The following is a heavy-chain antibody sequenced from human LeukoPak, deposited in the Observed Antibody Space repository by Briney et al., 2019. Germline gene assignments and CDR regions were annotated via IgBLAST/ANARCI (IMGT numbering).Heavy chain of an antibody. CDR2: IDSDASIT. D-gene: IGHD6-19*01. V-gene: IGHV3-74*01. J-gene: IGHJ3*01. Sequence: PGGSLRLSCAASGFTFSSHWMHWVCQAPGKGLVWVSRIDSDASITSYADSMKGRFTISRDNARNTLYLQMNSLSAEDTAVYYCARDIGTSGWDDALDLWGQGTMVTVSS. CDR1: GFTFSSHW. CDR3: ARDIGTSGWDDALDL.